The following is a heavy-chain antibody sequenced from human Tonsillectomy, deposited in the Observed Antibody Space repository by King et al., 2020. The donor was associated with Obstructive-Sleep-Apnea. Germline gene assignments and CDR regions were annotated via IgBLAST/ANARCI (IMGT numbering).Heavy chain of an antibody. CDR1: RFTFGTYA. CDR2: IPHDGNND. CDR3: AGAGDSRRHFDL. Sequence: VQLVESGGGVVQPGRSLRLSCAASRFTFGTYAVHWVRQAPGKGLEWVAVIPHDGNNDNDSDSAKGRFTISRDNSKSTVCLPGNSLRTEDTAVYYLAGAGDSRRHFDLWGRGTLVTVSS. J-gene: IGHJ2*01. D-gene: IGHD3-16*01. V-gene: IGHV3-30-3*01.